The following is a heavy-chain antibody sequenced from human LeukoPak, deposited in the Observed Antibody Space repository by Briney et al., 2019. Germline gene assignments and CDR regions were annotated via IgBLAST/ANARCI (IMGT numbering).Heavy chain of an antibody. V-gene: IGHV4-39*01. CDR1: GGSISSSSYY. Sequence: PSETLSLTCTVSGGSISSSSYYWGWIRQPPGEGLEWIGSIYYSGSTYYNPSLKSRVTISVDTSKNQFSLKLSSVTAADTAVYYCARPGPSSSWQFDYWGQGTLVTVSS. CDR3: ARPGPSSSWQFDY. D-gene: IGHD6-13*01. J-gene: IGHJ4*02. CDR2: IYYSGST.